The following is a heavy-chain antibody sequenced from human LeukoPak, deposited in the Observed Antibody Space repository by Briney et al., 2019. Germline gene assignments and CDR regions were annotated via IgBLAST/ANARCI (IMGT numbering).Heavy chain of an antibody. V-gene: IGHV4-38-2*02. CDR2: IYHSGST. D-gene: IGHD2-15*01. CDR3: ARDGVCSGGSCYRTYYYYYMDA. Sequence: SETLSLTCTVSGYSISSGYYWGWIRQPPGKGLEWIGSIYHSGSTYYNPSLKSRVTISVDTSKNQFSLKLSSVTAADTAVYYCARDGVCSGGSCYRTYYYYYMDAWGKGTTVTVSS. J-gene: IGHJ6*03. CDR1: GYSISSGYY.